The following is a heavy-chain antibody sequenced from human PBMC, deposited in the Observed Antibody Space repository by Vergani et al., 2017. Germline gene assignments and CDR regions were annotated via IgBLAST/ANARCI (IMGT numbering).Heavy chain of an antibody. CDR2: ISWNSDSI. CDR3: ARDRWGLGSSPYYYYGMDV. V-gene: IGHV3-9*01. CDR1: GFTFDDYA. Sequence: EVQLVESGGGLVQPSRSLRLSCAASGFTFDDYAMHWVRQAPGKGLEWVSGISWNSDSIGYADSVKGRFTISRDNAKNSLYLQMNSLRDEDTAVYYCARDRWGLGSSPYYYYGMDVWGQGTTVTVSS. J-gene: IGHJ6*02. D-gene: IGHD1-26*01.